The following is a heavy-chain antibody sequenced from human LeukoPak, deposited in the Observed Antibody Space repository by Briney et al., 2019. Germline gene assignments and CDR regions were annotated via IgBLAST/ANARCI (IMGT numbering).Heavy chain of an antibody. J-gene: IGHJ4*02. D-gene: IGHD1-20*01. CDR2: IYPGDSDT. V-gene: IGHV5-51*01. Sequence: GQSLKISRKGSAYTFTTYWIAWVRQMPGKGLEWMGIIYPGDSDTRYSPSFQGRVTISADKSISTAYLQWSSLKASDTAMFYCARLGITGATLYYFDYWGQGTLVTVSS. CDR3: ARLGITGATLYYFDY. CDR1: AYTFTTYW.